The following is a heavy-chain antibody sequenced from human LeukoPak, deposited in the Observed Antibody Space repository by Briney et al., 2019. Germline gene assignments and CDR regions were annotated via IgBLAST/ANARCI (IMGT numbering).Heavy chain of an antibody. CDR2: ISWHSGSI. Sequence: TLSLTSITCADTVEEDEMVGVRGARGKGIEWVSGISWHSGSIGYADSVKGRFTISRDNAKNSLYLQMNSLRAEDTALYYCAKDSAAAAGPLWYWGQGTLVTVSS. V-gene: IGHV3-9*01. CDR1: ADTVEEDE. CDR3: AKDSAAAAGPLWY. J-gene: IGHJ4*02. D-gene: IGHD6-13*01.